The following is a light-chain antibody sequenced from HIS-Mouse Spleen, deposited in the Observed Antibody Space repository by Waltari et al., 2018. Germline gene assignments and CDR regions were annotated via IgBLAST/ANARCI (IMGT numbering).Light chain of an antibody. J-gene: IGKJ2*01. CDR3: QQYNSYSPKYT. CDR2: KAS. CDR1: QSISSW. V-gene: IGKV1-5*03. Sequence: DIQMTQSPSTLSASVGDRVTITCRASQSISSWLAWYQQNPGTAPKLLIYKASSLESGVPSRFSGSGSGTEFTLTISSLQPDDFATYYCQQYNSYSPKYTFGQGTKLEIK.